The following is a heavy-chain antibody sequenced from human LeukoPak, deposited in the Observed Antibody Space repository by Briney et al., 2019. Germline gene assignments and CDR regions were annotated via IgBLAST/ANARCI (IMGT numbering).Heavy chain of an antibody. V-gene: IGHV4-59*08. CDR2: IYYSGST. J-gene: IGHJ4*02. D-gene: IGHD4-11*01. CDR1: GGSFSGYY. Sequence: SETLSLTCAVYGGSFSGYYWSWIRQSPGKGLEWIGYIYYSGSTNYNPSLKSRVTISVDTSKNQFSLKLSSVTAADTAVYYCASGETTNFDYWGQGTLVTVSS. CDR3: ASGETTNFDY.